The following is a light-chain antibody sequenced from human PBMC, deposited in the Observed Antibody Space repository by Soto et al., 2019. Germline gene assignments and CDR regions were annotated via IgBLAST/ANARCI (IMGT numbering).Light chain of an antibody. J-gene: IGKJ2*01. Sequence: EIVLTQSPGTLSLSPGERATLSCRASQTVTNNYLAWYQQKPGQAPRLVMSGASNRATGIPDRFSGGGSETDFTLTSSRLEREDFAVYYCQQYDSSYTFGQGTKLEIK. V-gene: IGKV3-20*01. CDR3: QQYDSSYT. CDR1: QTVTNNY. CDR2: GAS.